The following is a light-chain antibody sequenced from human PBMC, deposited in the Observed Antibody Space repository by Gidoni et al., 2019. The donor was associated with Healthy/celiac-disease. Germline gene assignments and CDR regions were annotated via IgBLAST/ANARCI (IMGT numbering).Light chain of an antibody. V-gene: IGLV3-1*01. J-gene: IGLJ2*01. Sequence: SYELTQPPSVSVSPGRTASITCSGDKLVDKYACWYQQKPGQSPVLVIYQDSKRPSGITERFSGSNSGNTATLTISGTQAMDEAVYYCQAWDSSTVVFGGGTKLTVL. CDR1: KLVDKY. CDR3: QAWDSSTVV. CDR2: QDS.